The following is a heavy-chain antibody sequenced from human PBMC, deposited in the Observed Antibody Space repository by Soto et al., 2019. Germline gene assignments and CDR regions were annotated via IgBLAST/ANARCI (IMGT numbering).Heavy chain of an antibody. Sequence: SETLSLTCAVYGGSFSGYFWTWIRQPPGKGLEWIGYIYYSGSTNYNPSLKSRVTISVDTSKNQFSLKLSSVTAADTAVYYCARGRTYSSSWYGFDYWGQGTLVTVSS. CDR1: GGSFSGYF. CDR2: IYYSGST. J-gene: IGHJ4*02. D-gene: IGHD6-13*01. CDR3: ARGRTYSSSWYGFDY. V-gene: IGHV4-59*01.